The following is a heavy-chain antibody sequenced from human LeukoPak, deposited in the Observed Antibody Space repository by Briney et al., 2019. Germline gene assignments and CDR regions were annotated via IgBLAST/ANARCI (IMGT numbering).Heavy chain of an antibody. CDR1: GFSFSSYV. Sequence: GGSLRLSCAASGFSFSSYVMHWVRQAPGKGLEWVAGIWYDGSNQSYTDSVKGRFTISRDNAKNSLYLQMNSLRAEDTAVYYCPRDPNGSGYYRPYYFDYWGQGTLVTVSS. V-gene: IGHV3-33*01. CDR2: IWYDGSNQ. CDR3: PRDPNGSGYYRPYYFDY. D-gene: IGHD3-22*01. J-gene: IGHJ4*02.